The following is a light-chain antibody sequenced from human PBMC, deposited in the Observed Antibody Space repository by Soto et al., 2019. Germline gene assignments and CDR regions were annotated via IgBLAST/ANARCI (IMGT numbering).Light chain of an antibody. CDR2: DAS. V-gene: IGKV1-33*01. CDR1: QDVSNY. J-gene: IGKJ1*01. CDR3: QQNDNHPPWT. Sequence: DIQMTQSPSSLSASVGDRVTITCQASQDVSNYVNWYQQKPGKDPKVLIYDASNLETGVPPRFRGSGSGTDFSFTISSLQPEDSGTYSCQQNDNHPPWTFGQGTKVESK.